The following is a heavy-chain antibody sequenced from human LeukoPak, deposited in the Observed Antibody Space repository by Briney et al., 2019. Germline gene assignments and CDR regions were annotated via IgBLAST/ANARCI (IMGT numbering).Heavy chain of an antibody. J-gene: IGHJ4*02. Sequence: PSETLSLTCTISGGSISSGSYYWSWIRQPAGKGLEWIGRIYTSGSTNYNPSLKSRVTISVDTSKNQFSLKLSSVTAADTAVYYCARALPGIAAAGRDHLDYWGQGTLVTVSS. V-gene: IGHV4-61*02. D-gene: IGHD6-13*01. CDR1: GGSISSGSYY. CDR3: ARALPGIAAAGRDHLDY. CDR2: IYTSGST.